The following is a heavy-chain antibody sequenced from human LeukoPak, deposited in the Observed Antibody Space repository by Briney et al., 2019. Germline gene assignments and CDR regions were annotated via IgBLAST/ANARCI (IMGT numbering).Heavy chain of an antibody. CDR2: SYFRGST. J-gene: IGHJ4*02. Sequence: PSETLSLTCAVYGGSFSVYYWSWIRQPPGKGLEWIGSSYFRGSTYSSPSLKSRVTISVDTSKNQFSLKLSSVTAADTAVYYCARGYCSGGSCYRYWGQGTLVTVSS. CDR3: ARGYCSGGSCYRY. CDR1: GGSFSVYY. D-gene: IGHD2-15*01. V-gene: IGHV4-34*01.